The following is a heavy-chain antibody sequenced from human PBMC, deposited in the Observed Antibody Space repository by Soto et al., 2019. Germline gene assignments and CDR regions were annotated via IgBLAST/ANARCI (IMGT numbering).Heavy chain of an antibody. Sequence: SETLSLTCTVSGGSISSYYWSWIRQPPGKGLEWIGYIYYSGSTNYNPSLKSRVTISVDTSKNQFSLKLGSVTAADTAVYYCARDVPNYDFWSGYSSDNWFDPWGQGTPVTVSS. V-gene: IGHV4-59*01. CDR3: ARDVPNYDFWSGYSSDNWFDP. D-gene: IGHD3-3*01. CDR1: GGSISSYY. CDR2: IYYSGST. J-gene: IGHJ5*02.